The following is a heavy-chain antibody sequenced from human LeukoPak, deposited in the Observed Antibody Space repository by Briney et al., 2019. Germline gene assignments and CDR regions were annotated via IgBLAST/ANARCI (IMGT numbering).Heavy chain of an antibody. D-gene: IGHD6-19*01. J-gene: IGHJ4*02. CDR2: IYSSGIT. CDR3: ARERDYSGWQFDY. CDR1: GLTVSSNY. Sequence: GGSLRLSCAASGLTVSSNYMTWVRQAPGKGLEWVSVIYSSGITYYADSVKGRFTISRDNSKNTLYLQMNSLRAEDTAVYYCARERDYSGWQFDYWGQGTLVTVSS. V-gene: IGHV3-53*01.